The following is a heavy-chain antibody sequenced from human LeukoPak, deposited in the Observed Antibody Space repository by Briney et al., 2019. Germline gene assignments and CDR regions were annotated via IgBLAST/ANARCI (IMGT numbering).Heavy chain of an antibody. Sequence: SVKVSCKASGGTFSSYAISWVRQAPGQGLEWMGRIIPIFGIANYAQKFQGRVTITADESTSTAYMELSSLRSEDTAVYYCARVEMATTSRGYYYYYYGMDVWGQGTTVTVSS. CDR1: GGTFSSYA. CDR2: IIPIFGIA. CDR3: ARVEMATTSRGYYYYYYGMDV. J-gene: IGHJ6*02. D-gene: IGHD5-24*01. V-gene: IGHV1-69*13.